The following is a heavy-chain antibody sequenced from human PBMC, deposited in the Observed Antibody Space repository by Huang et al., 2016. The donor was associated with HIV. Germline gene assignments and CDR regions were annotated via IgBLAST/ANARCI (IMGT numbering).Heavy chain of an antibody. J-gene: IGHJ4*02. CDR3: ARGYSSSWLYN. V-gene: IGHV3-48*01. CDR2: ISETGSVI. D-gene: IGHD6-13*01. CDR1: GFSFSSCN. Sequence: EEQLVESGGGLVQPGGSLRRSCAASGFSFSSCNMNWVRQAPGKGLEWLSYISETGSVITYADSVKGRFTVSRDNAKNSLYLQMDSLRAEDTAVYYCARGYSSSWLYNWGQGTLVTVSS.